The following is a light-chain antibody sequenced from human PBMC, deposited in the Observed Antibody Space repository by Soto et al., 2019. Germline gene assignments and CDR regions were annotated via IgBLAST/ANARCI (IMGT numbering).Light chain of an antibody. CDR3: QVWDRGSAHVV. CDR1: NIGSKG. J-gene: IGLJ2*01. Sequence: SYELTHPPSVSVAPGKTASISCGGNNIGSKGVPWYQQKPGQAPVLVIYSDTDLPPVIPERFSGSNSANLATLTISRGEAGDESDYYCQVWDRGSAHVVFGGGTKLTVL. CDR2: SDT. V-gene: IGLV3-21*04.